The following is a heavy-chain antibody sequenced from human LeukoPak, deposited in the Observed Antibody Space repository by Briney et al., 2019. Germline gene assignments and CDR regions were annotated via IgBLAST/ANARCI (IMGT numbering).Heavy chain of an antibody. CDR3: GRQLGRRHYDY. V-gene: IGHV3-66*04. CDR1: GFTVSSNY. CDR2: IYSGGST. D-gene: IGHD1-26*01. J-gene: IGHJ4*02. Sequence: GGSLRLSCAASGFTVSSNYMSWVRQAPGKGLEWVSVIYSGGSTYYADSVKGRFTISRDNSKNTLYLQMNSLRAEDTAVYYCGRQLGRRHYDYWGKGPLVTVSS.